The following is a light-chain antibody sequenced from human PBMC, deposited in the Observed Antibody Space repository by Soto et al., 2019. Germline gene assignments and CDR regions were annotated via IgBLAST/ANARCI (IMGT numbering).Light chain of an antibody. Sequence: DIQMTQSPSSLFASGGDRVTIISRAIKALSNSLPWYQQRPGKVLKLLIYAASTLQSGVPTRFSGSGSGTDFTLTISSLQPEDVATHYCQKYNSAPPTFGPGTKVDIE. CDR3: QKYNSAPPT. V-gene: IGKV1-27*01. CDR2: AAS. J-gene: IGKJ3*01. CDR1: KALSNS.